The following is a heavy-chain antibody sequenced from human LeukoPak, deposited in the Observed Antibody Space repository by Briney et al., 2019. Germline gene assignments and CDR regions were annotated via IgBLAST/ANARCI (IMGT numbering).Heavy chain of an antibody. V-gene: IGHV1-8*01. CDR3: ARRYGSGSYLWNYYYYGMDV. D-gene: IGHD3-10*01. J-gene: IGHJ6*02. CDR1: GYTFTSYD. CDR2: MNPNSGNT. Sequence: GASVKVSCKASGYTFTSYDINWVRQATGQGLEWMGWMNPNSGNTGYAQKFQGRVTMTRNTSISTAYMDLSSLRSEDTAVYYCARRYGSGSYLWNYYYYGMDVWGQGTTVTVPS.